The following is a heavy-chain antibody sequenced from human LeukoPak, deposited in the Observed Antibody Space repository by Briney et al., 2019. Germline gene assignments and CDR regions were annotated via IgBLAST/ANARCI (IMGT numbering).Heavy chain of an antibody. CDR2: IYTSGST. D-gene: IGHD7-27*01. V-gene: IGHV4-61*02. CDR3: ARAPTGGYFDY. J-gene: IGHJ4*02. CDR1: GGSISSSSYY. Sequence: SETLSLTCTVSGGSISSSSYYWSWIRQPAGKGLEWIGRIYTSGSTNYNPSLKSRVTMSVDTSKNQFSLKLSSVTAADTAVYYCARAPTGGYFDYWGQGTLVTVSS.